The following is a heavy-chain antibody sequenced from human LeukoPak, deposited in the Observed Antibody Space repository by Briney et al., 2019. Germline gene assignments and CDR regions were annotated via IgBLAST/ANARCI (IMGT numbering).Heavy chain of an antibody. D-gene: IGHD5-18*01. CDR3: ARLLSARGYTYGYTVY. CDR2: INPKSGVT. V-gene: IGHV1-2*06. CDR1: GYPFDNYY. Sequence: ASVKVSCKASGYPFDNYYMHWVRQAPGQGLEWMGRINPKSGVTNHAQKSQGRVTMTTDTASTTAYMELSRLRSDDTAIYYCARLLSARGYTYGYTVYWGQGTLVTVSS. J-gene: IGHJ4*02.